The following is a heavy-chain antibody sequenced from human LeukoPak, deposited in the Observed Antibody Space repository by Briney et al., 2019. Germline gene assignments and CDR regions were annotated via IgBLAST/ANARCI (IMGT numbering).Heavy chain of an antibody. CDR1: GFTFSSYA. Sequence: GGSLRLSCAASGFTFSSYAMTWVRQPPAKGMEWVLGISGGGGSTYYADSVKGRLTISRDNSKNTVYVQMNSLRAEDTAVYYCARIRFGGDCFDYWGQGTLVTVSS. CDR2: ISGGGGST. V-gene: IGHV3-23*01. D-gene: IGHD3-10*01. J-gene: IGHJ4*02. CDR3: ARIRFGGDCFDY.